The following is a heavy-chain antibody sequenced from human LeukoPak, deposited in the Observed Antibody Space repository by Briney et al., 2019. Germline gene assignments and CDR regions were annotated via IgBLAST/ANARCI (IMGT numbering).Heavy chain of an antibody. Sequence: ASVKVSCKASGYTFTSYDINWVRQATGQGLEWMGRMNPNSGDTGFAQKFQGRLTMTRSTSISTAYMELSSLRSEDTAVYYCAGDKDMAVPGYWGQGTLVTVSS. CDR1: GYTFTSYD. D-gene: IGHD6-19*01. CDR3: AGDKDMAVPGY. V-gene: IGHV1-8*01. CDR2: MNPNSGDT. J-gene: IGHJ4*02.